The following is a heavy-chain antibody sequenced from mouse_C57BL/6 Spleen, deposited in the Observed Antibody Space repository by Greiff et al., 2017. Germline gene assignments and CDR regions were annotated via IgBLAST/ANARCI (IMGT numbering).Heavy chain of an antibody. CDR3: ARDGYYGREYFDV. J-gene: IGHJ1*03. CDR1: GYSITSGYD. V-gene: IGHV3-1*01. Sequence: EVQLQESGPGMVKPSQSLSLTCTVTGYSITSGYDWHWIRHFPGNKLEWMGYISYSGSTNYNPSLKSRISITHDTSKNHFFLKLNSVTTEDTATYYCARDGYYGREYFDVWGTGTTVTVSS. CDR2: ISYSGST. D-gene: IGHD1-1*01.